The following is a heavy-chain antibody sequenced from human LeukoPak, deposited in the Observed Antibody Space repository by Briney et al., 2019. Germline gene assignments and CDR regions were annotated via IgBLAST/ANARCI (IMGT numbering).Heavy chain of an antibody. D-gene: IGHD3-10*01. Sequence: ASVKVSCKASGYTFAGYYMHWVRQAPGQGLEWMGWINPNSGGTNYAQKFQGRVTMTRDTSISTAYMELSRLRSDDTAVYYCARASPSYSSVDYWGQGTLVTVSS. V-gene: IGHV1-2*02. J-gene: IGHJ4*02. CDR2: INPNSGGT. CDR1: GYTFAGYY. CDR3: ARASPSYSSVDY.